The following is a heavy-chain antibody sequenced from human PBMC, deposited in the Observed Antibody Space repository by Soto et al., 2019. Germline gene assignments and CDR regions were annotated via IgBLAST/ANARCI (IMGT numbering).Heavy chain of an antibody. J-gene: IGHJ5*02. D-gene: IGHD3-3*01. CDR1: GFTFSSYA. Sequence: HPGGSLRLSCAASGFTFSSYAMSWVRQAPGKGLEWVSAISGSGGGTYYADSVKGRFTISRDNSKNTLYLQMNSLRAEDTAVYYCAKGPYYDFWSGNNWFDPWGQGTLVTVSS. CDR3: AKGPYYDFWSGNNWFDP. CDR2: ISGSGGGT. V-gene: IGHV3-23*01.